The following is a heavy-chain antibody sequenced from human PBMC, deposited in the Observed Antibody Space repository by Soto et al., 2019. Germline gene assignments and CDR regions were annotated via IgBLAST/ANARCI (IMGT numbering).Heavy chain of an antibody. J-gene: IGHJ5*02. D-gene: IGHD3-3*01. CDR1: GYTFTGYY. Sequence: ASVKVSCKASGYTFTGYYMHWVRQAPGQGLEWMGWINPNSGGTNYAQKFQGWVTMTRDTSISTAYIELSRLRSDDTAVYYCAKGTRRRFLEWLPPSPNWFDPWGQGTLVTVSS. V-gene: IGHV1-2*04. CDR2: INPNSGGT. CDR3: AKGTRRRFLEWLPPSPNWFDP.